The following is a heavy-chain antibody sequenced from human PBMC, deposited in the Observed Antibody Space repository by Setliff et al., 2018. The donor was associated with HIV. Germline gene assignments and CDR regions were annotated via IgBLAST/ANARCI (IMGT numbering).Heavy chain of an antibody. CDR1: GGPIRSPNW. V-gene: IGHV4-4*02. J-gene: IGHJ4*02. CDR3: ARVVGLSALDY. Sequence: SETLSLTCTVSGGPIRSPNWWSWVRQPPGKGLEWVASIRSSGDTYYNPSLKSRVTISVDTSKNQFSLKLTSVTAADTAVYYCARVVGLSALDYWGQGTLVTVSS. CDR2: IRSSGDT. D-gene: IGHD2-21*01.